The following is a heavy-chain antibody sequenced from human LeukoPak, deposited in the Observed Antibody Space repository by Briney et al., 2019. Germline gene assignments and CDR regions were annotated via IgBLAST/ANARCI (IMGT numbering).Heavy chain of an antibody. CDR3: VKDRGGSPFYGMDV. CDR2: ISGSGGAGT. Sequence: GGSLRLSCAGSGFTFSSYAMSWVRQAPGKGLEWVSTISGSGGAGTYYADSVKGRFTVSRDNSRNTLYLPMNSLRAEDTAVYYCVKDRGGSPFYGMDVWGQGTSVTVSS. CDR1: GFTFSSYA. D-gene: IGHD1-26*01. V-gene: IGHV3-23*01. J-gene: IGHJ6*02.